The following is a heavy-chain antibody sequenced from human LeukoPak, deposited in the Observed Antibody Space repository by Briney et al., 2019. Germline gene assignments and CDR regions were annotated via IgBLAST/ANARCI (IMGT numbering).Heavy chain of an antibody. D-gene: IGHD3-3*01. J-gene: IGHJ4*02. CDR1: GGSISRSSYY. CDR3: ARTFPDYDFWSGYFDY. Sequence: PSETLSLTXTVSGGSISRSSYYWGWIRQPPGKGLEWIGSIYYSGSTYYNPSLKSRVTMSVDTSKNQFSLKMSSVTAADTAVYYCARTFPDYDFWSGYFDYWGQGILVTVSS. V-gene: IGHV4-39*01. CDR2: IYYSGST.